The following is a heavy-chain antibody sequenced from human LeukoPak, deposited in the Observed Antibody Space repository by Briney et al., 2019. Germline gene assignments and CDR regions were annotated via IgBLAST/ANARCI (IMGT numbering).Heavy chain of an antibody. D-gene: IGHD6-13*01. CDR1: GFTFSSYG. V-gene: IGHV3-30*18. CDR3: AKPKIQGHSSKYNWFDP. CDR2: ISYDGSNK. Sequence: GRSLRLSCAASGFTFSSYGMHWVRQAPGKGLEWVAVISYDGSNKYYADSVKGRFTISRDNSKNTLYLQMNSLRAEDTAVYYCAKPKIQGHSSKYNWFDPWGQGTLVTVSS. J-gene: IGHJ5*02.